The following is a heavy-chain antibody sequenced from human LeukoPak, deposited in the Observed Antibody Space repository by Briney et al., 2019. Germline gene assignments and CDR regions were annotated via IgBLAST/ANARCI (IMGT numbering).Heavy chain of an antibody. D-gene: IGHD3-22*01. J-gene: IGHJ3*02. V-gene: IGHV3-23*01. CDR2: ISGSGGST. CDR3: ARRVGYYDSSGSIHDTFDM. Sequence: GGPLRLSCAASGFTFSSYSMNWVRQAPGKGLQWVSAISGSGGSTYYADSVKGRFTISRDNPKNTLYLQMNSLRAEDTAVYYCARRVGYYDSSGSIHDTFDMWGQGTMVTVS. CDR1: GFTFSSYS.